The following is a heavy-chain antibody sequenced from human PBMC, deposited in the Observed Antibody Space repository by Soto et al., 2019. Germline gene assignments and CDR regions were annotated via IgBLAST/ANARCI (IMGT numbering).Heavy chain of an antibody. CDR3: ARGVLRNWNYYYKDV. D-gene: IGHD1-1*01. V-gene: IGHV4-59*08. J-gene: IGHJ6*03. CDR1: GGSISSYY. Sequence: SETLSLTCTVSGGSISSYYWSWIRQPPGKGLEWIGYIYYSGSTNYNPSLKSRVTISVDTSKNQFSLKLSSVTAADTAVYYCARGVLRNWNYYYKDVWGKGTTVTVSS. CDR2: IYYSGST.